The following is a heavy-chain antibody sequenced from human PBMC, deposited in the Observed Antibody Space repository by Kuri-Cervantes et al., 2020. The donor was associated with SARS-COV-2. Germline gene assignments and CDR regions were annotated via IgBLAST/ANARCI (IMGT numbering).Heavy chain of an antibody. D-gene: IGHD6-13*01. CDR2: ISSSSSYI. Sequence: GGSLRLSCAASGFIFSSYSMNWVRQAPGKGREWVSSISSSSSYIYYADSVKGRFTISRDNAKNSLYLQMNSLRAEDTAVYYCARAPSSSLPPVWGQGTTVTVSS. CDR3: ARAPSSSLPPV. J-gene: IGHJ6*02. V-gene: IGHV3-21*01. CDR1: GFIFSSYS.